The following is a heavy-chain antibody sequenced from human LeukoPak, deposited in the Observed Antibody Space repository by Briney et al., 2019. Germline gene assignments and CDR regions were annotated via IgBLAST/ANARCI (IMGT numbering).Heavy chain of an antibody. CDR3: ARGGGYLLDWFDP. D-gene: IGHD3-16*02. V-gene: IGHV4-31*03. CDR1: GGSINRGGYY. J-gene: IGHJ5*02. CDR2: SYNGGTT. Sequence: SQTLSLTCSVSGGSINRGGYYWTWIRQHPGEGLEWIGCSYNGGTTYYNPSLKSRVSVSVDTSKSQFSLRLSSVTAADTAVYFCARGGGYLLDWFDPWGQGTLVTVSS.